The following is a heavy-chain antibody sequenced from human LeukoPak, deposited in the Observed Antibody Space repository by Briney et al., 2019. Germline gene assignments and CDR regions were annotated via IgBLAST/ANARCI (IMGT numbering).Heavy chain of an antibody. CDR2: ISSSSSTI. CDR1: GFTFSSYS. J-gene: IGHJ6*02. V-gene: IGHV3-48*02. D-gene: IGHD3-22*01. Sequence: GGSLRLSCAASGFTFSSYSMNWVRQAPGKGLEWVSYISSSSSTIYYADSVKGRFTISRDNAKNSLYLQMNSLRDEDTAVYYCARDPTPDYDSSGFYYYYYGMDVWGQGTTVTVSS. CDR3: ARDPTPDYDSSGFYYYYYGMDV.